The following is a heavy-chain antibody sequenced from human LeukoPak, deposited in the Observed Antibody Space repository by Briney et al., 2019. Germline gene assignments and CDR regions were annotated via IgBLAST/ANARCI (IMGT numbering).Heavy chain of an antibody. Sequence: PGGSLRLSCAASGFTFSSYSMNWVRQAQGKGLEWVSSISSSSSYIYYADSVKGRFTISRDNAKNLLYLQMNSLRAEDTAVYYCASLNYYDSSGYYAFDIWGQGTMVTVSS. CDR2: ISSSSSYI. CDR1: GFTFSSYS. J-gene: IGHJ3*02. D-gene: IGHD3-22*01. V-gene: IGHV3-21*01. CDR3: ASLNYYDSSGYYAFDI.